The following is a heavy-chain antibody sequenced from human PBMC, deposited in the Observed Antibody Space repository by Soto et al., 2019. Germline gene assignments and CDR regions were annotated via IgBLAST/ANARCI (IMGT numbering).Heavy chain of an antibody. CDR1: GFIVRDNF. J-gene: IGHJ3*01. CDR2: LYRGGVA. CDR3: ARALIEVRAHPRRDAFDL. D-gene: IGHD3-22*01. Sequence: EIQLVESGGGLIQAGGSLRLSCAASGFIVRDNFMIWDRQAPGKGLEWVSALYRGGVAYYADAVKGRFIISRDNPENTLYLQMTSLRADDSAIYYCARALIEVRAHPRRDAFDLWGQGTVVIVS. V-gene: IGHV3-53*01.